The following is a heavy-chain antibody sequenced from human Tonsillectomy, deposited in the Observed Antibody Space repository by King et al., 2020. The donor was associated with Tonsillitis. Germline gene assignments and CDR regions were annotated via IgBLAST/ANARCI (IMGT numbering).Heavy chain of an antibody. V-gene: IGHV3-53*04. CDR2: IYNGGST. D-gene: IGHD1-26*01. CDR3: ACGAAYYYYGMDV. CDR1: GFTVSNNY. Sequence: EVQLVESGGGLVQPGGSLRLSCAASGFTVSNNYMSWVRQAPGKGLEWVSVIYNGGSTYYADSVKGRFTISRHNSKNTLYLQMNSLRAEDTAGYYCACGAAYYYYGMDVWGQGTTVTVSS. J-gene: IGHJ6*02.